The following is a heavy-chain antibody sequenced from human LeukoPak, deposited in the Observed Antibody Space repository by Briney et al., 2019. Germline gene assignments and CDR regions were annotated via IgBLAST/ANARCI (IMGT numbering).Heavy chain of an antibody. CDR1: GFTFSSYW. V-gene: IGHV3-7*01. D-gene: IGHD3-10*01. Sequence: GGSLRLSCAASGFTFSSYWMSWVRQAPGKGLERVANIKQDGSEKYYVDSVKGRFTISRDNAKNSLYLQMNSLRAEDTAVYYCARDPLWFGVPLDYWGQGTLVTVSS. J-gene: IGHJ4*02. CDR3: ARDPLWFGVPLDY. CDR2: IKQDGSEK.